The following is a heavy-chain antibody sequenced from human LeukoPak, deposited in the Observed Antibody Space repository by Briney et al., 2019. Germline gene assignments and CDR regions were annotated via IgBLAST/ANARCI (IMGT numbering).Heavy chain of an antibody. Sequence: PSETLSLTCTVSGGSITTGNYYWSWIRQPPGKGLEWIGYIYYSGSTNYNPSLESRVTISVDTSKNQFSLKLSSVTAADTAVYYCARVGRPGYPLWGRYYFDYWGQGTLVTVSS. V-gene: IGHV4-61*01. CDR2: IYYSGST. D-gene: IGHD5-18*01. CDR3: ARVGRPGYPLWGRYYFDY. J-gene: IGHJ4*02. CDR1: GGSITTGNYY.